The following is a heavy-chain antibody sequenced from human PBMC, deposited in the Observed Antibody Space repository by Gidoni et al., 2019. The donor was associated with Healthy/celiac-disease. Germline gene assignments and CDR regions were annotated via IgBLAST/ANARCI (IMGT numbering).Heavy chain of an antibody. D-gene: IGHD2-15*01. V-gene: IGHV3-23*01. CDR1: GFTFSSYA. J-gene: IGHJ4*02. CDR3: AKDQDSVTHFDY. Sequence: EVQLLESGGGLVQPGGSLRLSCAASGFTFSSYAMRWVRQAPGKGLEWVSAISGSGGSTYYADSVKGRFTISRDNSKNTLYLQMNSLRAEDTAVYYCAKDQDSVTHFDYWGQGTLVTVSS. CDR2: ISGSGGST.